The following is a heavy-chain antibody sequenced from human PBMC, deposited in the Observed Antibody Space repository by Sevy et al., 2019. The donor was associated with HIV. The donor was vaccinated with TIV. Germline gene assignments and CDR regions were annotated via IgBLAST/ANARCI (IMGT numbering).Heavy chain of an antibody. CDR3: AKGDSTFYGMDV. CDR2: ISGSGGST. D-gene: IGHD2-2*01. Sequence: GGSLRLSCAASGFTFSTYTMNWVRQAPGKGLGWVSAISGSGGSTYYADSVKGRFTISRDKSKNTLYLQMNSLRAEDTAVYYCAKGDSTFYGMDVWGQGTTVTVSS. J-gene: IGHJ6*02. V-gene: IGHV3-23*01. CDR1: GFTFSTYT.